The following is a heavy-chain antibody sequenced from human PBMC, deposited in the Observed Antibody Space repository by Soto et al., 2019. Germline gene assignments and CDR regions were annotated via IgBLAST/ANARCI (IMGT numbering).Heavy chain of an antibody. V-gene: IGHV2-5*02. CDR1: GFSLTTSGVG. Sequence: QITLNESGPTVVRPTETLTLTCRFSGFSLTTSGVGVGWIRQSPGKAPEWLALIYWEDDKRYSASLKSRLTITKDTSKNQVVLTVSDLDPTDTATYYCAHRVLRTVFGLVTTTAIYFDSWGQGTPVAVSS. CDR3: AHRVLRTVFGLVTTTAIYFDS. D-gene: IGHD3-3*01. CDR2: IYWEDDK. J-gene: IGHJ4*02.